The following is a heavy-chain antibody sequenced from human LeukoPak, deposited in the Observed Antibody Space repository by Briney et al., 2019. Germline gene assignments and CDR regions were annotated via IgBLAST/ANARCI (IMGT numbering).Heavy chain of an antibody. Sequence: PGGSLRLSCAASGFTFTTYWMSWVRQALGKVLEWVTNINQDGSEKYYVDSVKGRFTISRDNAKNSLYLQMNSLRAEDTAVYFCVRAIGSSTLWGQGTLVTVSS. D-gene: IGHD2-2*01. CDR1: GFTFTTYW. J-gene: IGHJ4*02. V-gene: IGHV3-7*01. CDR2: INQDGSEK. CDR3: VRAIGSSTL.